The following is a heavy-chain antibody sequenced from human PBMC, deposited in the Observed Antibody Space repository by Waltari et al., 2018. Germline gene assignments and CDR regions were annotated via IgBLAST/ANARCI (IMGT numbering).Heavy chain of an antibody. CDR1: GGSISSYY. CDR2: IYDRGST. Sequence: QVHLQESGPGLVKPSETLSLTCTVPGGSISSYYWSWSRQPPGKGLDWIGNIYDRGSTTYNPSLKSRVTISLGTSKNQFSLKLSSATAADTAVYDCAGDSGSSTFGYWGPGTLVTVSS. J-gene: IGHJ4*02. V-gene: IGHV4-59*01. D-gene: IGHD1-26*01. CDR3: AGDSGSSTFGY.